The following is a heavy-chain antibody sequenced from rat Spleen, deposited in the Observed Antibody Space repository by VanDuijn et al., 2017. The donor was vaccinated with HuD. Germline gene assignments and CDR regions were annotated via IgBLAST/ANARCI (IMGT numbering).Heavy chain of an antibody. CDR2: ISTGGGNT. CDR1: RLTFSNYY. CDR3: TTAGYTTEYYYPGGFDY. D-gene: IGHD1-6*01. Sequence: EVQLVESGGGLVQPGRSLKLSCAASRLTFSNYYMAWVRQAPTKGLEWVAYISTGGGNTYYRDSVKGRFTISRDNAKSTLYLQMESLRSEDTATYYCTTAGYTTEYYYPGGFDYWGQGVMVTVSS. J-gene: IGHJ2*01. V-gene: IGHV5-27*01.